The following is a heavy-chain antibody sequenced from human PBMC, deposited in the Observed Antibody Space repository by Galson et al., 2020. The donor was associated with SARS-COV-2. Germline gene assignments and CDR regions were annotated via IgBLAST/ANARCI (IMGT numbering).Heavy chain of an antibody. Sequence: GESLKISCTASGFTFSSYAMSWVRQAPGKALEWVSGISASGGSTYYADSVKGRLTISRDNSKSTLYLQMKSMRVEDTAVYYCAREAAPDYWGQGTLVTVSS. J-gene: IGHJ4*02. CDR2: ISASGGST. CDR1: GFTFSSYA. CDR3: AREAAPDY. V-gene: IGHV3-23*01.